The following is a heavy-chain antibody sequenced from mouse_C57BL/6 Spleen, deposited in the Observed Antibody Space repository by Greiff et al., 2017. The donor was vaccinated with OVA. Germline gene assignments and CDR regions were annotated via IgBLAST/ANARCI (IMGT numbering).Heavy chain of an antibody. D-gene: IGHD2-1*01. J-gene: IGHJ1*03. CDR3: ARVYGNYDWYFDV. CDR1: GFTFSDYY. Sequence: EVKLVESEGGLVQPGSSMKLSCTASGFTFSDYYMAWVRQVPEKGLEWVANINYDGSSTYYLDSLKSRFIISRDNAKNILYLQMSSLKSEDTATYYCARVYGNYDWYFDVWGTGTTVKVSS. V-gene: IGHV5-16*01. CDR2: INYDGSST.